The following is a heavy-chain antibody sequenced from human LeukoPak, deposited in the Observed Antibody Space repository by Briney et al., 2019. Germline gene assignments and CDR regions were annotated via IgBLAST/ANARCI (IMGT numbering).Heavy chain of an antibody. CDR3: ARSYSGYDYTTPFDY. Sequence: GASVKVSCQASGYTFTSYYMHWVRQAPGQGLEWMGIINPSGGSTSYAQKFQGRVTMTRDMSTSTVYMELSSLRSEDTAVYYCARSYSGYDYTTPFDYWGQGTLVTVSS. CDR1: GYTFTSYY. CDR2: INPSGGST. D-gene: IGHD5-12*01. V-gene: IGHV1-46*01. J-gene: IGHJ4*02.